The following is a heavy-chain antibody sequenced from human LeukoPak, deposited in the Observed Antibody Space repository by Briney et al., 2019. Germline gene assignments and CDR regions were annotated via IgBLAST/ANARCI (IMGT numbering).Heavy chain of an antibody. D-gene: IGHD6-13*01. V-gene: IGHV3-21*04. CDR2: ISSSSSYI. CDR3: ARVDSSSWYGYYYYYMDV. CDR1: GFTFSSYS. J-gene: IGHJ6*03. Sequence: GGSLRLSCAASGFTFSSYSMNWVRQAPGKGLEWVSSISSSSSYIYYADSVKGRFTISRDNAKNSLYLQMNSLRAEDTAVYYCARVDSSSWYGYYYYYMDVWGKGTTVTVSS.